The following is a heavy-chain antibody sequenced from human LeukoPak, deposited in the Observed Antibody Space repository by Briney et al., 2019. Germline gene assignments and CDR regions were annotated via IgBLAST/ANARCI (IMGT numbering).Heavy chain of an antibody. CDR2: IYQSGST. J-gene: IGHJ4*02. V-gene: IGHV4-31*03. CDR1: GGSFSSGGYY. D-gene: IGHD1-1*01. CDR3: ARGFRGTADY. Sequence: SQTLSLTCTVSGGSFSSGGYYWIWIRQHPGKGLEWIGYIYQSGSTYYNPSLKSRVTISVDTSKNQFSLKLSSVTAADTAVYYCARGFRGTADYWGQGTLVTVSS.